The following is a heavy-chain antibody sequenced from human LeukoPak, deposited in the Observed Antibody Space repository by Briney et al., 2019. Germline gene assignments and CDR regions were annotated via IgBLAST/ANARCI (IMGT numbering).Heavy chain of an antibody. CDR2: LSVGGGDT. D-gene: IGHD3-16*01. J-gene: IGHJ4*02. Sequence: GGSLRLSCAASEFTLSSYSMSWVRQAPGKGLEWVAALSVGGGDTYYADSVKGRFTISRDISKSTLYLQMNGLRAEDTATYYCARDYTEGITWYYYFDYWGQGTLVSVSS. V-gene: IGHV3-23*01. CDR3: ARDYTEGITWYYYFDY. CDR1: EFTLSSYS.